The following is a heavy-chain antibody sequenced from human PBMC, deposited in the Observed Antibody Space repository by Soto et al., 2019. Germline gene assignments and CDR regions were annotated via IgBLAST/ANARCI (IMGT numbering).Heavy chain of an antibody. CDR3: ARVCRGDCGNAFDV. J-gene: IGHJ3*01. CDR1: GFTFSAYG. Sequence: QVQLVESGGGVVQPGRSLRLSCAASGFTFSAYGIHWVRQAPGKGLEWVATISFDSRDKMYVDSMNGRLTISRENSRNTVYLQMDSLRAEDTAVYHCARVCRGDCGNAFDVWGQGTVVAVSP. CDR2: ISFDSRDK. V-gene: IGHV3-33*05. D-gene: IGHD2-21*02.